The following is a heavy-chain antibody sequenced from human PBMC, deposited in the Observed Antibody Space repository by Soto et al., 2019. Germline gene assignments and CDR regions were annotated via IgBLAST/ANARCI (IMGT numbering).Heavy chain of an antibody. D-gene: IGHD3-9*01. V-gene: IGHV4-30-4*01. CDR2: IYYSGST. J-gene: IGHJ4*02. CDR3: ARGFRRGSYYDILTGYYRFPYFDY. Sequence: SETLSLTCTVSGGSISSGDYYWSWIRQPPGKGLEWIGYIYYSGSTYYNPSLKSRVTISVDTSKNQFSLKLSSVTAADTAVYYCARGFRRGSYYDILTGYYRFPYFDYWGQGTLVTVSS. CDR1: GGSISSGDYY.